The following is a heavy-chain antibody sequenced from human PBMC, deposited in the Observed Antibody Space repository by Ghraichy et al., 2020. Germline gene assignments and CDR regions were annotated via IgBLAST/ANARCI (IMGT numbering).Heavy chain of an antibody. V-gene: IGHV3-11*06. CDR3: ARDHLMVRGVIITSPWGV. Sequence: GGSLRLSCAASGFTFSDYYMSWIRQAPGKGLEWVSYISSSSSYTNYADSVKGRFTISRDNAKNSLYLQMNSLRAEDTAVYYCARDHLMVRGVIITSPWGVWGQGTTVTVSS. D-gene: IGHD3-10*01. CDR2: ISSSSSYT. CDR1: GFTFSDYY. J-gene: IGHJ6*02.